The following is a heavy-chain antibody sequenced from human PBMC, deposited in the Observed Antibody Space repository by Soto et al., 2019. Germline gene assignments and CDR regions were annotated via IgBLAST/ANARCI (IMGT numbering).Heavy chain of an antibody. Sequence: HPGGSLRLSCAASGFTFSSYAMHWVRQAPGKGLEWVAVISYDGSNKYYGDSVKGRFTISRDNSKNTLYLQMNSLRAEDTAVYYCATLIVAYCGGDCYSHSHSWGQGTRVTVSS. CDR2: ISYDGSNK. J-gene: IGHJ4*02. D-gene: IGHD2-21*02. CDR1: GFTFSSYA. CDR3: ATLIVAYCGGDCYSHSHS. V-gene: IGHV3-30-3*01.